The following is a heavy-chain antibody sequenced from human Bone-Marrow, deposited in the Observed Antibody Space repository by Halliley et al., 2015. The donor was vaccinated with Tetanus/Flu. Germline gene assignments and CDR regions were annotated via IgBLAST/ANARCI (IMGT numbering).Heavy chain of an antibody. D-gene: IGHD6-6*01. CDR2: IKSDVSSS. Sequence: SRIKSDVSSSSYADSVEGRFTISRDNAKNMLYLQMNSLRAEDTAVYYCAHLAYSTSPDAFDIWGQGTMVTVSS. J-gene: IGHJ3*02. V-gene: IGHV3-74*01. CDR3: AHLAYSTSPDAFDI.